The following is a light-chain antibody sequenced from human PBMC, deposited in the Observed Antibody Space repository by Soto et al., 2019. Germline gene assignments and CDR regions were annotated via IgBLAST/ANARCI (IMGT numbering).Light chain of an antibody. CDR2: DAS. V-gene: IGKV3-15*01. J-gene: IGKJ4*01. CDR3: QQCRNGSLT. Sequence: EIVMTQSPATLSASPGEGATLSCKAGQNVYNNLAWYQQRPGQPPRLLIYDASTRATGISARIRGSGYGTEFTLTISSLQSEYFAVYFCQQCRNGSLTFGGGNTVEIK. CDR1: QNVYNN.